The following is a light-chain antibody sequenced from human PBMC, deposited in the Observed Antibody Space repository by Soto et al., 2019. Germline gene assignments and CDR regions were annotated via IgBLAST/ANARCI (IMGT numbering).Light chain of an antibody. Sequence: EIGFTQSPGTLSLSPGERATLSCRASQTVSSTSLAWYHHKPGQAPRLLIYGTSIRASGIPDRFSGSGSGTDITLPIRRLEPDDFAVYYCQKYGPSPGPFGQGPKLDI. CDR3: QKYGPSPGP. V-gene: IGKV3-20*01. CDR1: QTVSSTS. CDR2: GTS. J-gene: IGKJ2*01.